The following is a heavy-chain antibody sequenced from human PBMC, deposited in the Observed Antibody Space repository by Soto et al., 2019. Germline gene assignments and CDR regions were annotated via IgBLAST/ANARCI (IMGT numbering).Heavy chain of an antibody. J-gene: IGHJ3*02. V-gene: IGHV1-69*13. D-gene: IGHD6-6*01. CDR2: IIPIFGTA. CDR3: ARDLSSSSLGAFDI. Sequence: SVKVSCKASGGTFSSYAISWVRQAPGQGLEWMGGIIPIFGTANYAQKFQGRVTITADESTSTAYMELSSLRSEDTAVYYCARDLSSSSLGAFDIWGQGTMVTVSS. CDR1: GGTFSSYA.